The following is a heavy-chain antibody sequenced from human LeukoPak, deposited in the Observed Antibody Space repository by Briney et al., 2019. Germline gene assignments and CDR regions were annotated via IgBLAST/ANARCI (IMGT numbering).Heavy chain of an antibody. CDR2: ISYDGSNK. V-gene: IGHV3-30*18. D-gene: IGHD6-13*01. CDR1: GFTFSSYG. Sequence: SGGSLRLSCAASGFTFSSYGMHWVRQAPGKGLEWVAVISYDGSNKYYADSVKGRFTISRDNSKNTLYLQMNSLRAEDTAVYYCAKVEYTTSWYGVGSLDYWGQGTLVTVSS. J-gene: IGHJ4*02. CDR3: AKVEYTTSWYGVGSLDY.